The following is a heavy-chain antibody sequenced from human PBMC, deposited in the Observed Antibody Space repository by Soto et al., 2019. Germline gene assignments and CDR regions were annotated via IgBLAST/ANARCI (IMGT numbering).Heavy chain of an antibody. Sequence: GASVKVSCKASGGTFSSYAISWVRQAPGQGLEWMGGIIPIFGTANYAQKFQGRVTITADKSTSTAYMELSSLRSEDTAVYYCARGMRATGNFDYWGQGTLVTVSS. CDR1: GGTFSSYA. CDR3: ARGMRATGNFDY. CDR2: IIPIFGTA. V-gene: IGHV1-69*06. J-gene: IGHJ4*02. D-gene: IGHD2-8*01.